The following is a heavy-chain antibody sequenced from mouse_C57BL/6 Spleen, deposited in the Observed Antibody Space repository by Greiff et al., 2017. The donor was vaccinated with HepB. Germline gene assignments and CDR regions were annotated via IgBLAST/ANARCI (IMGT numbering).Heavy chain of an antibody. CDR3: AIGGLRRGYFDV. V-gene: IGHV1-69*01. J-gene: IGHJ1*03. CDR1: GYTFTSYW. D-gene: IGHD2-2*01. CDR2: IDPSDSYT. Sequence: QVQLQQPGAELVMPGASVKLSCKASGYTFTSYWMHWVKQRPGQGLEWIGEIDPSDSYTNYNQKFKGKSTLTVDKSSSTAYMQLSSLTSEDSAVYYGAIGGLRRGYFDVWGTGTTVTVAS.